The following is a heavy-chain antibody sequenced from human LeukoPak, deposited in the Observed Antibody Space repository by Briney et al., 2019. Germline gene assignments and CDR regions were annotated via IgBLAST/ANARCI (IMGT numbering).Heavy chain of an antibody. CDR1: GFTFSIYS. CDR3: ARGISAAGHYYGLDV. V-gene: IGHV3-48*02. CDR2: ISSSSSSI. D-gene: IGHD6-13*01. J-gene: IGHJ6*02. Sequence: SGGSLRLSCAASGFTFSIYSMNWVRQAPGKGLEWVSYISSSSSSIYYADSVKGRFTIFRDKAKNSLYLQMNSLRDEDTAVYYCARGISAAGHYYGLDVWGQGTTVTVSS.